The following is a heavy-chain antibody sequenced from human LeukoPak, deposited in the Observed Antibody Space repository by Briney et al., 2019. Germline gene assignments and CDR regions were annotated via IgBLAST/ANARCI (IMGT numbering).Heavy chain of an antibody. CDR3: ARGKQQLYWFDP. CDR1: GYSISSGYY. Sequence: SETLSLTCTVSGYSISSGYYWGWIRQPPGKGLEWIGSIYHSGSTYYNPSLKSRVTISVDTSKNQFSLKLSSVTAADTAVYYCARGKQQLYWFDPWGQGTLVTVSS. D-gene: IGHD6-13*01. V-gene: IGHV4-38-2*02. CDR2: IYHSGST. J-gene: IGHJ5*02.